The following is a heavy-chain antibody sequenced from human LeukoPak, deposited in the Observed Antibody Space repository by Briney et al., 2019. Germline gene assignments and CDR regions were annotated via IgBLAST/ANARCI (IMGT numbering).Heavy chain of an antibody. J-gene: IGHJ4*02. Sequence: LGGSLRLFCAASGFTFSSYAMSCVRQAPGKGVEWVSALSGGGGSTYYADSVKGRFPISRDNSKNTLYLQMNSLRAEATAVYYCAKDLAVGYWGQGTLVTVSS. V-gene: IGHV3-23*01. CDR2: LSGGGGST. CDR3: AKDLAVGY. D-gene: IGHD2-15*01. CDR1: GFTFSSYA.